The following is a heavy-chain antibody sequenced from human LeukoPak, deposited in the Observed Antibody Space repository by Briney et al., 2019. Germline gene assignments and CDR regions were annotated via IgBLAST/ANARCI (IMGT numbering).Heavy chain of an antibody. CDR2: INHSGST. CDR1: GGSFSGYY. Sequence: PSETLSLTCAVYGGSFSGYYWNWIRQPPGKGLEWIGEINHSGSTNYNPSLKSRVTISVDTSKNQFSLKLSSVTAADTAVYYCARGGVPAASGRFDYWGQGTLVTVSS. J-gene: IGHJ4*02. D-gene: IGHD2-2*01. CDR3: ARGGVPAASGRFDY. V-gene: IGHV4-34*01.